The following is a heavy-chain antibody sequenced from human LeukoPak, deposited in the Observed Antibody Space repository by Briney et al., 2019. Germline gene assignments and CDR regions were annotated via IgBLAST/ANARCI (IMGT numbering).Heavy chain of an antibody. CDR1: GFTFSSYS. CDR2: ISSSSSYI. CDR3: ARDLRPARRSYGDYEPY. V-gene: IGHV3-21*01. Sequence: GGSLRLSCAASGFTFSSYSMNWVRQAPGKGLEWVSSISSSSSYIYYADSVKGRFTISRDNAKNPLYLQMNSLRAEDTAVYYCARDLRPARRSYGDYEPYWGQGTLVTVSS. D-gene: IGHD4-17*01. J-gene: IGHJ4*02.